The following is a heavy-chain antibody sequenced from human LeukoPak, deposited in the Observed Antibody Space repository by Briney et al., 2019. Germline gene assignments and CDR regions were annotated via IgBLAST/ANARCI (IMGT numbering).Heavy chain of an antibody. CDR3: AKAGLTTVRGPRCWFDP. J-gene: IGHJ5*02. CDR1: GFTFSSYA. D-gene: IGHD4-11*01. V-gene: IGHV3-23*01. Sequence: GGSLRLSCAASGFTFSSYAMSWVRQAPGKGLEWVSCISGSGGSTYYADSVKGRFTISRDNSKNTLYLRINSLRAEDTAVYYCAKAGLTTVRGPRCWFDPWGQGTLVTVSS. CDR2: ISGSGGST.